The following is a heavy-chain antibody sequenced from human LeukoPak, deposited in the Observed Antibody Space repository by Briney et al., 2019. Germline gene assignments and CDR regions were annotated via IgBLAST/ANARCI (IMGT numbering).Heavy chain of an antibody. CDR1: GYSFTSYW. V-gene: IGHV5-10-1*01. Sequence: GESLKISCKGSGYSFTSYWISWVRQMPGKGLEWMGRIDPGDSYTNYGPSFQGHFTISADKSIGTAYLQWSSLKASDTAMYYCARRMGYCSGGSCLNWFDPWGQGTLVTVSS. CDR3: ARRMGYCSGGSCLNWFDP. D-gene: IGHD2-15*01. J-gene: IGHJ5*02. CDR2: IDPGDSYT.